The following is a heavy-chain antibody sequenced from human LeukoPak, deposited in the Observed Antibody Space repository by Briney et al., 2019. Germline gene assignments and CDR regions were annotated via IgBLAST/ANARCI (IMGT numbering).Heavy chain of an antibody. CDR2: ISSSSSYI. Sequence: GGSLRLSCAASGFTFSSYSMNWVRQAPGKGLEWVSSISSSSSYIYYADSVKGRFTISRDNAKNSLYLQMNSLRAEDTAVYYCARGATSSSWYQAFDIWGQGTMVTVSS. V-gene: IGHV3-21*01. CDR3: ARGATSSSWYQAFDI. CDR1: GFTFSSYS. D-gene: IGHD6-13*01. J-gene: IGHJ3*02.